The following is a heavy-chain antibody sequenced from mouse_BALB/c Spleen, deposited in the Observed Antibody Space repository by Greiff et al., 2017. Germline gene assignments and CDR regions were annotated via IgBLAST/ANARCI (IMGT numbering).Heavy chain of an antibody. V-gene: IGHV7-3*02. D-gene: IGHD1-1*01. J-gene: IGHJ2*01. CDR2: IRNKANGYTT. Sequence: DVKLVESGGGLVQPGGSLRLSCATSGFTFTDYYMSWVRQPPGKALEWLGFIRNKANGYTTEYSASVKGRFTISRDNSQSILYLQMNTLRAEDSATYYCARDLPTEFDYWGQGTTLTVSS. CDR1: GFTFTDYY. CDR3: ARDLPTEFDY.